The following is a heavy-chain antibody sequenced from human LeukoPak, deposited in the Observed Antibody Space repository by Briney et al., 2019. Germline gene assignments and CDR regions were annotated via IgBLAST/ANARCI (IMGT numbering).Heavy chain of an antibody. CDR3: ARVAAAGTKGFWDY. CDR2: INVDGSST. D-gene: IGHD6-13*01. Sequence: PGRSLRLSCAASEFTFSTYGMHWVRQAPGKGLVWVSRINVDGSSTFYADSVKGRFTISRDNAKKTLYLQMNRLRAEDTAVYFCARVAAAGTKGFWDYWGQGTLVTVSS. J-gene: IGHJ4*02. V-gene: IGHV3-74*01. CDR1: EFTFSTYG.